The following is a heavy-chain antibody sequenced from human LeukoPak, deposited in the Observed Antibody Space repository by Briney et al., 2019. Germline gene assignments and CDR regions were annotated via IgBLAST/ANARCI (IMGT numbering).Heavy chain of an antibody. CDR1: GGSISSSSYY. J-gene: IGHJ3*02. CDR2: IYYSGST. Sequence: SETLSLTCTVSGGSISSSSYYWGWIRQPPGKGLEWVGSIYYSGSTYYNPSLKSRVTISVDTSNNQFPLKLSSVTAADTAVYYCARHEADYYDSSGYYSGAFDIWGQGIMVTVSS. CDR3: ARHEADYYDSSGYYSGAFDI. V-gene: IGHV4-39*01. D-gene: IGHD3-22*01.